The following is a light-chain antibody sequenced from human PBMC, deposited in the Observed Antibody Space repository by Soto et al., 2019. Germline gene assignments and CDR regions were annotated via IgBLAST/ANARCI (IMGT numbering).Light chain of an antibody. J-gene: IGKJ4*01. CDR1: QSVLYSSNNKNY. Sequence: DIVMTQSPDSLAVSLGERATVNCKSSQSVLYSSNNKNYLAWYQQKPGQPPKLLLYWASTRESGVPDRFSGSRCGEDFTLAIHSLQAGDGAVYYCQQYYSTPPTFGGGTKVEIK. CDR2: WAS. V-gene: IGKV4-1*01. CDR3: QQYYSTPPT.